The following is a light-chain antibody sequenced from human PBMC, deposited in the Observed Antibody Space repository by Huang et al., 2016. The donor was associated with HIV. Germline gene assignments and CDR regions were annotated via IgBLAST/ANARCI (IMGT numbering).Light chain of an antibody. J-gene: IGKJ1*01. CDR3: QQYHSLPWT. V-gene: IGKV1-NL1*01. Sequence: DILITQSPSSLSASVGDRVTITLRASQGICNSLAGYQQKPEKAPRLLLYATSTLESCVPSRCIGSGSGTHYTLTINTLQPEDIASYYCQQYHSLPWTFGQGTKVEIK. CDR2: ATS. CDR1: QGICNS.